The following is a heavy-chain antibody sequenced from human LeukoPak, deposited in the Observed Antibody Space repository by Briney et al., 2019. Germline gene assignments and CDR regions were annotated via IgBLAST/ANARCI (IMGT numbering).Heavy chain of an antibody. Sequence: PRGSLRLSCAASGFTFRNYYMSWIRQAPGQGLKCVSWISNSGSTIYYADSAKGRFTISRDNAKNSLYLQMNSLRVEDTAVYYCARDLGISPYYKDVWGKGTTVTVSS. CDR3: ARDLGISPYYKDV. CDR1: GFTFRNYY. J-gene: IGHJ6*03. V-gene: IGHV3-11*04. CDR2: ISNSGSTI. D-gene: IGHD7-27*01.